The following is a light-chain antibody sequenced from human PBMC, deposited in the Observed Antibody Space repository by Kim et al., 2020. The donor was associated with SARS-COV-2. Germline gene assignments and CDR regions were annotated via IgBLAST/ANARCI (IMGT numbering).Light chain of an antibody. J-gene: IGLJ2*01. CDR1: SLRSNY. V-gene: IGLV3-19*01. CDR2: GKN. CDR3: NARDSSGNHLV. Sequence: ALGQTVRITGQGDSLRSNYVSWYQQNPGQAPVLVIYGKNNRPSGIPDRFSGSSSGNTASLAITGAQAEDEADYYCNARDSSGNHLVFGGGTKLTVL.